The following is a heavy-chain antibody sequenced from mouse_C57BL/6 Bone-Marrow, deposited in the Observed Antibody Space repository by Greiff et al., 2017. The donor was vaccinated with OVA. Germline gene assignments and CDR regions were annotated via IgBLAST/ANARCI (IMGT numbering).Heavy chain of an antibody. Sequence: DVKLVESGPGLVKPSQSLSLTCSVPGYSITSGYYWNWIRQFPGNKLEWMGYIIYDGSNNYNPSLKNRISITRDTSKNQFFLKLNSVTTEDTATYYCALYYYGSSPGYFDYWGQGTTLTVSS. J-gene: IGHJ2*01. CDR1: GYSITSGYY. CDR2: IIYDGSN. CDR3: ALYYYGSSPGYFDY. D-gene: IGHD1-1*01. V-gene: IGHV3-6*01.